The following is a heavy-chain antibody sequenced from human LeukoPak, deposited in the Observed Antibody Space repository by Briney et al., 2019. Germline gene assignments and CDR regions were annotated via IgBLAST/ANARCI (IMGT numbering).Heavy chain of an antibody. J-gene: IGHJ4*02. CDR3: ARLCTSGCWGFDY. D-gene: IGHD6-19*01. CDR1: GYIFTDYY. CDR2: ASPKSGAT. V-gene: IGHV1-2*02. Sequence: ASVKVSCKASGYIFTDYYIHWVRQAPGQGLEWMGWASPKSGATNSAQKFQDRVTMTRDTSISTAYMELSSLGSDDTAVYYCARLCTSGCWGFDYWGQGTLVTVSS.